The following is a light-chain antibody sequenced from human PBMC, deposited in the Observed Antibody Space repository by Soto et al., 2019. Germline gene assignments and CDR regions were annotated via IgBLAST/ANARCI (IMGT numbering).Light chain of an antibody. V-gene: IGKV3-11*01. CDR3: QQAKSFPLT. CDR2: DAS. CDR1: QSISSH. Sequence: EIVLTQSPATLSLSPGERATLSCRASQSISSHLAWYQQKPGQAPRLLMYDASNRATGIPARFSGSGSGTDFTLTISSLEPEDFATYHCQQAKSFPLTFAGGTKVEIK. J-gene: IGKJ4*01.